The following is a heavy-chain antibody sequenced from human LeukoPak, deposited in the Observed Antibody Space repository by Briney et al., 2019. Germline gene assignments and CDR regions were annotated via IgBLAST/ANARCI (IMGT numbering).Heavy chain of an antibody. CDR1: GYTFTSYA. D-gene: IGHD2-2*01. CDR2: IIPIFGTA. J-gene: IGHJ4*02. CDR3: ARVCSSTSCYRSGDY. Sequence: SVKVSCKASGYTFTSYAISWVRQAPGQGLEWMGGIIPIFGTANYAQKFQGRVTITADESTSTAYMELSSLRSEDTAVYYCARVCSSTSCYRSGDYWGQGTLVTVSS. V-gene: IGHV1-69*13.